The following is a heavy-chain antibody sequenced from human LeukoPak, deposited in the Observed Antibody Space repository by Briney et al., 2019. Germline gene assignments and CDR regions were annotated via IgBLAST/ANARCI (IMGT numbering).Heavy chain of an antibody. CDR3: AKGAAAYWGWYFDL. V-gene: IGHV3-9*01. CDR2: ISWNSGSI. CDR1: GFTFDDYA. D-gene: IGHD6-13*01. Sequence: GGSLRLSCAASGFTFDDYAMHWVRQAPGKGLEWVSGISWNSGSIGYADSVKGRFTISRDNAKNSLYLQMNSLRAEDTALYYCAKGAAAYWGWYFDLWGRGTLVTVSS. J-gene: IGHJ2*01.